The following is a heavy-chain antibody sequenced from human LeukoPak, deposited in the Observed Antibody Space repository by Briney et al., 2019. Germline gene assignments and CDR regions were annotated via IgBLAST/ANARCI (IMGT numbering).Heavy chain of an antibody. J-gene: IGHJ5*02. Sequence: ASVKVSCKASGYTFSNYMHWVRQAPGQGPEWMGVISPSGGSTTYAQNFQGRVTLTRDMSTSTDYLELSSLRSEETAVYYCARDNSVRDEAWWFNPWGQGTLVTVSS. CDR1: GYTFSNY. V-gene: IGHV1-46*01. CDR3: ARDNSVRDEAWWFNP. D-gene: IGHD5-24*01. CDR2: ISPSGGST.